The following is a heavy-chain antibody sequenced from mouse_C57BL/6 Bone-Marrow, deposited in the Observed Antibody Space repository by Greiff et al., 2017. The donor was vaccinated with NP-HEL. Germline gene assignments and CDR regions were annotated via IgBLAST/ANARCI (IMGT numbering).Heavy chain of an antibody. D-gene: IGHD2-4*01. CDR1: GYTFTSYW. CDR3: ARFYYDYDGYFDY. J-gene: IGHJ2*01. V-gene: IGHV1-69*01. CDR2: IDPSDSYT. Sequence: QVQLQQPGAELVMPGASVKLSCKASGYTFTSYWMHWVKQRPGQGLEWIGEIDPSDSYTNYNQKFKGKSTLTVDKSSSTAYMQLSSLTSEDSAVYYCARFYYDYDGYFDYWGQGTTLTVSS.